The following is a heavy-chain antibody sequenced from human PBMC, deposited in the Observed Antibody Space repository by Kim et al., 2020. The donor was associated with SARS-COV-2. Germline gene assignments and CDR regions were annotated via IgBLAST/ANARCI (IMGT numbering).Heavy chain of an antibody. CDR1: GFTFSSYS. D-gene: IGHD3-22*01. CDR3: ARDYYDSSGYYYVKYAFDI. V-gene: IGHV3-21*01. Sequence: GGSLRLSCAASGFTFSSYSMNWVRQAPGKGLEWVSSISSSSSYIYYADSVKGRFTISRDNAKNSLYLQMNSLRAEYTAVYYCARDYYDSSGYYYVKYAFDIWGQGTMVTVSS. J-gene: IGHJ3*02. CDR2: ISSSSSYI.